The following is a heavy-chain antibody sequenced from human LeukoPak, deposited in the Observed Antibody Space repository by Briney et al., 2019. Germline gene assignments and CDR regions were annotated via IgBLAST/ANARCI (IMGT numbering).Heavy chain of an antibody. CDR3: ARETRDCSSTSCYSYHYGMDV. CDR1: GFTVSSNY. V-gene: IGHV3-53*01. J-gene: IGHJ6*02. D-gene: IGHD2-2*01. CDR2: IYSGGST. Sequence: GGSLRLSCAASGFTVSSNYMSWVRQAPGKGLEWVSVIYSGGSTYYADSVKGRFTISRDNSKNTLYLQMNILRAEDTAVYYCARETRDCSSTSCYSYHYGMDVWGQGTTVTVSS.